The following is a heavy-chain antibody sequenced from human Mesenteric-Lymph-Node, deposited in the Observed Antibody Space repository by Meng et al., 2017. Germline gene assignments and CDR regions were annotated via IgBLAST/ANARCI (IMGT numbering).Heavy chain of an antibody. V-gene: IGHV3-21*01. J-gene: IGHJ4*02. D-gene: IGHD6-19*01. CDR2: ISSSSSYI. CDR3: ARGIPVAGFDY. CDR1: RFTFSDYN. Sequence: LGWSGVGLAKPGVSLSISCAASRFTFSDYNNNWVRQAPGKGLEWVSSISSSSSYIYYADSVKGRFTISRDNAKNSLYLQMNSLRAEDTAVYYCARGIPVAGFDYWGQGTLVTVSS.